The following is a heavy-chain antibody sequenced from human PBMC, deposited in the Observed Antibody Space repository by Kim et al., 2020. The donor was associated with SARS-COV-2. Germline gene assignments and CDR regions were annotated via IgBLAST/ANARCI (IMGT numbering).Heavy chain of an antibody. V-gene: IGHV3-74*01. J-gene: IGHJ4*02. CDR2: INSDVSST. D-gene: IGHD2-2*01. CDR1: GFTFSSYW. CDR3: ARASYYCSSTSCYDSPFFDY. Sequence: GGSLRLSCAASGFTFSSYWMHWVRQAPGKGLVWVSRINSDVSSTSYADSVKGRFTISRDNAKNTLYLQMNSLRAEDTAVYYCARASYYCSSTSCYDSPFFDYWGQGTLVTVSS.